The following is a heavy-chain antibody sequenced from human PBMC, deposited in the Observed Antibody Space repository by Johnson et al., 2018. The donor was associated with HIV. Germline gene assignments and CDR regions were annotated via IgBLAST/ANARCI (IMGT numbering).Heavy chain of an antibody. CDR3: ARRSGYAFDI. CDR2: ISGSGSAR. D-gene: IGHD5-24*01. CDR1: RLIFSDYF. J-gene: IGHJ3*02. Sequence: QVQLVESGGGLVKPGGSLRLSCAASRLIFSDYFMSWIRQAPGKGLEWVASISGSGSARYYVDSVKGRFTISRDNAKNSLSLQMNSLRVEDTAVYYCARRSGYAFDIWGQGTMVTVSS. V-gene: IGHV3-11*01.